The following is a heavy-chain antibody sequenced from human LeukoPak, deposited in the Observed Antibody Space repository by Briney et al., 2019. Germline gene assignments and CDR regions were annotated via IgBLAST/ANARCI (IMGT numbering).Heavy chain of an antibody. Sequence: KPSETLSLTCAVYGGSFSVYYCSWIRQPPGKGLEWIGEINHSGSTNYNPSLKSRVTISVDTSKNQFSLKLSSVTAADTAVYYCASRADRRTDSSGYHTYYFDYWGQGTLVTVSS. D-gene: IGHD3-22*01. CDR1: GGSFSVYY. CDR3: ASRADRRTDSSGYHTYYFDY. J-gene: IGHJ4*02. V-gene: IGHV4-34*01. CDR2: INHSGST.